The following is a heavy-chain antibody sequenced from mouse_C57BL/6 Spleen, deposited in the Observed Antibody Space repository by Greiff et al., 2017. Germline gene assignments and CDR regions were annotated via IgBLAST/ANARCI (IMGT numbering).Heavy chain of an antibody. V-gene: IGHV1-22*01. CDR2: INPNNGGT. CDR3: ARADYGSSPPDY. J-gene: IGHJ2*01. D-gene: IGHD1-1*01. CDR1: GYTFTDYN. Sequence: DVQLQESGPELVKPGASVKMSCKASGYTFTDYNMHWVKQSHGKSLEWIGYINPNNGGTSYNQKFKGKATLTVNKSSSTAYMELRSLTSEDSAVYYCARADYGSSPPDYWGQGTTLTVSS.